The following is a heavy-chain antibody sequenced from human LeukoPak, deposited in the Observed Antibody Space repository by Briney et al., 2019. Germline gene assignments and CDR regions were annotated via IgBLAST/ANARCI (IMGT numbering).Heavy chain of an antibody. V-gene: IGHV3-7*01. CDR3: AGDYAYYDFWSVYYDQGVFDY. CDR2: IKQDGSEK. J-gene: IGHJ4*02. D-gene: IGHD3-3*01. CDR1: GFTFSSYW. Sequence: GGSLRLSCAASGFTFSSYWMSWVRQAPGKGLEWVANIKQDGSEKYYVDSVKGRFTISRDNAKNSLYLQMNSLRAEDTAVYYCAGDYAYYDFWSVYYDQGVFDYWGQGTLVTVSS.